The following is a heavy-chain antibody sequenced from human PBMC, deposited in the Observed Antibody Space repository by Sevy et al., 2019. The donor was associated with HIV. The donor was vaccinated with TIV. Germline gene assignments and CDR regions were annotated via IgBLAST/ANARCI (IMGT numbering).Heavy chain of an antibody. CDR2: IYYSGST. D-gene: IGHD2-2*01. J-gene: IGHJ5*02. V-gene: IGHV4-59*01. Sequence: SETLSLTCTVSGGSISSYYWSWIRQPPGKGLEWIGYIYYSGSTNYNPSLKSRVTISVDTSKNQFSLKLSSVTAAETAVYYCAREGGYCSSTSCYRWFDPWGQGTLVTVSS. CDR1: GGSISSYY. CDR3: AREGGYCSSTSCYRWFDP.